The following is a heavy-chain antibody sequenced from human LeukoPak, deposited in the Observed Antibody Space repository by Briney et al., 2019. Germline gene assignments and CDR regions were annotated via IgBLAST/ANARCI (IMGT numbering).Heavy chain of an antibody. Sequence: SETLSLTCTVSGGSISSYYWSWLRQPPGKGLEWIGYIYYSGSTNYNPSLKSRVTISVDTPKKQFSLKLSSVTAADTAVYYCARGGQLLLPYYFDYWGQGTLVTVSS. V-gene: IGHV4-59*01. CDR2: IYYSGST. D-gene: IGHD2-2*01. CDR3: ARGGQLLLPYYFDY. CDR1: GGSISSYY. J-gene: IGHJ4*02.